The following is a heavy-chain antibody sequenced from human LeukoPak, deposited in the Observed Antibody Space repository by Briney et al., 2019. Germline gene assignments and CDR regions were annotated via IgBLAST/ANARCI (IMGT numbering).Heavy chain of an antibody. V-gene: IGHV3-74*01. CDR2: IRGDGSST. CDR1: GFIFNSYW. Sequence: GGSLSLYCEGSGFIFNSYWMHWVRQVPGDGLVWVSRIRGDGSSTSNADSVKVRFTIAGDNAKNTLELQRNSLRDEDMAVYDCPAIAEGGRRAFDIWGQGTMVTVSS. J-gene: IGHJ3*02. D-gene: IGHD6-13*01. CDR3: PAIAEGGRRAFDI.